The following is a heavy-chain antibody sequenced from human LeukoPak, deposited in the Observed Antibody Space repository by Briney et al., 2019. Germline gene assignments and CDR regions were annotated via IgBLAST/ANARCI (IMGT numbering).Heavy chain of an antibody. D-gene: IGHD6-13*01. CDR2: IYYSGST. CDR3: ARGLAAADAFDI. V-gene: IGHV4-59*01. Sequence: PSETLSLTCTVSGGSISSYYWSWIRQPPGKGLEWIGYIYYSGSTNYNPSLKSRVTISVDTSKNQFSLKLSSVTAADTAVYYCARGLAAADAFDIWGQGTMVTASS. J-gene: IGHJ3*02. CDR1: GGSISSYY.